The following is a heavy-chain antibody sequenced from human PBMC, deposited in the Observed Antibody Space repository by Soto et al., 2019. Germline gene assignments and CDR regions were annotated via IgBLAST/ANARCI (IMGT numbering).Heavy chain of an antibody. V-gene: IGHV1-18*01. CDR1: GYTFTSYG. J-gene: IGHJ1*01. CDR2: ISAYNGNT. D-gene: IGHD2-15*01. CDR3: ASGGFTVAATPYEYFQH. Sequence: QVQLVQSGAEVKKPGAAVKVSCKASGYTFTSYGISWVRQAPGQGLEWMGWISAYNGNTNYAQKLQGRVTMTTETATSTAYMELRSLSSDDTAVYYWASGGFTVAATPYEYFQHWGQVTLVTVSS.